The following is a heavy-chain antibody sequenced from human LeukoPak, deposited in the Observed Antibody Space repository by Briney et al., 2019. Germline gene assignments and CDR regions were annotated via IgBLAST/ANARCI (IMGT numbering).Heavy chain of an antibody. J-gene: IGHJ4*02. D-gene: IGHD5-18*01. CDR3: ARLRGYSYNYFDH. V-gene: IGHV4-59*08. CDR1: GGSISDYY. Sequence: SGTLSLTCTVSGGSISDYYWNWIRQPPGKGLEWIGYVHYSGSANYNPSLKSRGTISVDTSKNQFSLKLSSVTAADTAVYYCARLRGYSYNYFDHWGQGTLVTVSS. CDR2: VHYSGSA.